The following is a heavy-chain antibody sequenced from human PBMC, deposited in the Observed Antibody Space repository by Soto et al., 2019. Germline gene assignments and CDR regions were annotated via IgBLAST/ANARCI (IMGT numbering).Heavy chain of an antibody. CDR3: ARETGSSSSRWFDP. J-gene: IGHJ5*02. Sequence: SETLSLTCTVSGGCISSYYWSWIRQPAGKGLEWIGRIYTSGITNYNPSLKSRVTMSVDTSKNQFSLKLSSVTAADTAVYYCARETGSSSSRWFDPWGQGTLVTVSS. D-gene: IGHD6-6*01. CDR1: GGCISSYY. CDR2: IYTSGIT. V-gene: IGHV4-4*07.